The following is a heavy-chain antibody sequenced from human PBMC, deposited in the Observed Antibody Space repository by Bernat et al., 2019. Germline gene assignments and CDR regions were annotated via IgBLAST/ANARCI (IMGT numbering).Heavy chain of an antibody. CDR1: GGSISSYY. CDR3: ARLVAVAGRRFDY. CDR2: IYYSGST. J-gene: IGHJ4*02. D-gene: IGHD6-19*01. Sequence: QVQLQESGPGLVKPSETLSLTCTVSGGSISSYYWSWNRQPPGKGLEWIGYIYYSGSTNYNPSLKSRVTISVDTSKNQFSLKLSSVTAADTAVYYCARLVAVAGRRFDYWGQGTLVTVSS. V-gene: IGHV4-59*08.